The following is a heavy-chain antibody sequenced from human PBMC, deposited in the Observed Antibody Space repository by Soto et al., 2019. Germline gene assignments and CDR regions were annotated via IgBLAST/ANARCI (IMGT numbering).Heavy chain of an antibody. V-gene: IGHV3-74*01. D-gene: IGHD3-3*01. CDR1: GFTFSSYW. J-gene: IGHJ3*02. CDR2: INSDGSST. CDR3: AKSPGGYYSFDI. Sequence: GGSLRLSCAASGFTFSSYWMHWVRQAPGKGLVWVSRINSDGSSTYYADSVKGRFTISRDNSKNTLYLQMNSLRAEDTAVYFCAKSPGGYYSFDIWGQGTMVTVSS.